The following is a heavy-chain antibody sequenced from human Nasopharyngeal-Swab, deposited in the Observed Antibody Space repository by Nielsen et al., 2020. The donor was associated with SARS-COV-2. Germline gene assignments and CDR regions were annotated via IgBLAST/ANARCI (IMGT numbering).Heavy chain of an antibody. J-gene: IGHJ6*02. CDR1: GYTFTGYY. Sequence: ASVKVSCKASGYTFTGYYMHWVRQAPGQGLEWMGWINPNSGGTNYAQKFQGRVTMTRDTSISTAYMELSRLRSEDTAVYYCARLGDDYVWGSYDYGMDVWGQGTTVTVSS. D-gene: IGHD3-16*01. CDR3: ARLGDDYVWGSYDYGMDV. CDR2: INPNSGGT. V-gene: IGHV1-2*02.